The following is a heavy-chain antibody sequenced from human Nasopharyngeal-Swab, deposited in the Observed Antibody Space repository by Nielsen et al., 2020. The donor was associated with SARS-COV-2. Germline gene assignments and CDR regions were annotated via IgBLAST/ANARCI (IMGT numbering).Heavy chain of an antibody. CDR2: ISGSGGST. J-gene: IGHJ4*02. CDR1: GFTFSSYA. Sequence: GGSLRLSCAASGFTFSSYAMSWVRQAPGKGLEWVSAISGSGGSTYYADSVKGRFTISRDNSENTLYLQMNSLRAEDTAVYYCAKRPTGSTFGDWGQGTLVTVSS. D-gene: IGHD3-16*01. CDR3: AKRPTGSTFGD. V-gene: IGHV3-23*01.